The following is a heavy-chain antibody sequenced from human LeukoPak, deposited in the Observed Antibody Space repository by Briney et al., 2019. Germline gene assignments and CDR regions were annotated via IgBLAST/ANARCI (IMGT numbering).Heavy chain of an antibody. D-gene: IGHD4-17*01. CDR1: GFTFSSYA. V-gene: IGHV3-30-3*01. J-gene: IGHJ2*01. Sequence: PGGSLRLSCAASGFTFSSYAMHWVRQAPGKGLEWVAVISYDGSSKYYADSVKGRFTISRDNSKNTLYLQMNSLRAEDTAVYYCARDLSRGDYDWYFDLWGRGTLVTVSS. CDR3: ARDLSRGDYDWYFDL. CDR2: ISYDGSSK.